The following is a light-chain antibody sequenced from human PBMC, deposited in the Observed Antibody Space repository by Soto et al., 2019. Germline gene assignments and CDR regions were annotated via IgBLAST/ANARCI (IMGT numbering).Light chain of an antibody. J-gene: IGKJ1*01. Sequence: DIQMTQSPSSLSASVGDRVTITCRASQSISIWLAWYQQKPGKAPKILIYKASSLESGVPSRFSGSGSGTEFTLTISSLQPDDFATYYCQQYSTYTPRTCGQGTKGDIK. V-gene: IGKV1-5*03. CDR2: KAS. CDR3: QQYSTYTPRT. CDR1: QSISIW.